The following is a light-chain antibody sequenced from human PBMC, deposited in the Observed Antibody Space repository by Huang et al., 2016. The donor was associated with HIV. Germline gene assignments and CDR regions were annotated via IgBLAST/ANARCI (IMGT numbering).Light chain of an antibody. CDR3: QQTYSTLT. CDR2: AAS. CDR1: QSISTY. V-gene: IGKV1-39*01. J-gene: IGKJ3*01. Sequence: DIQMTQSPSSLSASVGDRVTITCRASQSISTYLNWYQQKPGKAPKLLIYAASTLHSGVPSRFSGSGSGTDFTLTISSLQPEDVATYYCQQTYSTLTFGPVTNVDIK.